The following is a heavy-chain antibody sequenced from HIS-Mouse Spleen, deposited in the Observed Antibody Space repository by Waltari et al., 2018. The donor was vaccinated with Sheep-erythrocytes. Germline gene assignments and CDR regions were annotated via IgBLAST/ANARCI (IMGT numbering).Heavy chain of an antibody. CDR1: GYSISSGYY. J-gene: IGHJ2*01. CDR2: IYNSGRP. V-gene: IGHV4-38-2*02. D-gene: IGHD7-27*01. CDR3: ASQPNWGYWYFDL. Sequence: QVQLQESGPGLVKPSETLSLTCTVSGYSISSGYYWGWIRQPPGKGLEWIGSIYNSGRPSHNTSLKSRVTISVDTSKNQFSLKLSSVTAADTAVYYCASQPNWGYWYFDLWGRGTLVTVSS.